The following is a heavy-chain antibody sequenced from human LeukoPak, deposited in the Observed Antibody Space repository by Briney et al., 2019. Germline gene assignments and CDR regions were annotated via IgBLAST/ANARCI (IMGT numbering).Heavy chain of an antibody. D-gene: IGHD6-19*01. CDR3: ARDSALAQAVMFDY. J-gene: IGHJ4*02. V-gene: IGHV4-38-2*02. CDR2: IDHSGST. CDR1: GYSISSGYY. Sequence: SETLSLTCTVSGYSISSGYYWGWLRQPPGKGLEWTGSIDHSGSTYYNPSLKRRITISVDTTKNQFSLKLRAVSSADTAVYLCARDSALAQAVMFDYWGQGTLVTVSS.